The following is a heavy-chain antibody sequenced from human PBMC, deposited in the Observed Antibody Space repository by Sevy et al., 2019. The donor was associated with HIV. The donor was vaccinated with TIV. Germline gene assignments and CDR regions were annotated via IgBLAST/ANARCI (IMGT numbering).Heavy chain of an antibody. D-gene: IGHD6-6*01. Sequence: GGSLRLSCAVSGFTFSSYGIRWVRQAPGKGLEWVTVILYDGSNKYYADSVKGRFTISRDNSKNTLYLQMNSLRAEDTTVYYCARGKAALPGYYYGMDVWGQGTTVTVSS. CDR1: GFTFSSYG. CDR3: ARGKAALPGYYYGMDV. V-gene: IGHV3-30*03. J-gene: IGHJ6*02. CDR2: ILYDGSNK.